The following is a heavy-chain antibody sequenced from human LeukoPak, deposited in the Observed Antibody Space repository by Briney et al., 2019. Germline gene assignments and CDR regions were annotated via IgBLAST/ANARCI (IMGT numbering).Heavy chain of an antibody. D-gene: IGHD3-16*02. CDR2: INPNSGGT. CDR3: AKTYYAYVWGSYPT. V-gene: IGHV1-2*04. Sequence: ASVKVSCKASGYTFTGYYMHWVRQAPGQGLEWMGWINPNSGGTNYAQKFQGWVTMTRDTSISTAYMELSRLRSDDTAVYYCAKTYYAYVWGSYPTWGQGTLVTVSS. CDR1: GYTFTGYY. J-gene: IGHJ4*02.